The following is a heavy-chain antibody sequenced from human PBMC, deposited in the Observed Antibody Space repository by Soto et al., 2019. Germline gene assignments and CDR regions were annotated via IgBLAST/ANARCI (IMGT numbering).Heavy chain of an antibody. CDR3: ARDQTIVLVVAATYNWFDP. CDR1: GYTFTSYG. D-gene: IGHD2-15*01. CDR2: ISAYNGNT. V-gene: IGHV1-18*01. J-gene: IGHJ5*02. Sequence: ASVKVSCKASGYTFTSYGISWVRQAPGQGLEWMGWISAYNGNTYYAQKLQGRVTMTTDTSTSTAYMELRSLRSDDTAVYYCARDQTIVLVVAATYNWFDPWGQGTLVTVSS.